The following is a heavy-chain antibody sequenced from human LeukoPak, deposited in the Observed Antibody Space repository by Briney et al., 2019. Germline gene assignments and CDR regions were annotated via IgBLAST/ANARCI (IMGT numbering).Heavy chain of an antibody. CDR2: ISYDGSNK. D-gene: IGHD3-10*01. Sequence: QAGGSLRLSCAASGFTFSSYGMHWVRQAPGKGLEWVAVISYDGSNKYYADSVKGRFTISRDNSKNTLYLQMNSLRAEDTAVYYCANGNFGSDWGQGTLVTVSS. V-gene: IGHV3-30*18. CDR3: ANGNFGSD. J-gene: IGHJ4*02. CDR1: GFTFSSYG.